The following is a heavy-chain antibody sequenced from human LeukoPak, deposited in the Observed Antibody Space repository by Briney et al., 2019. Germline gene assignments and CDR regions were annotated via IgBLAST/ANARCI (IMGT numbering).Heavy chain of an antibody. V-gene: IGHV4-59*01. D-gene: IGHD1-26*01. CDR1: GGSMTHNY. CDR2: VFYTGTT. CDR3: ASGSYYGDY. J-gene: IGHJ4*02. Sequence: SETLSLTCTVSGGSMTHNYWSWMRQPPGKGLEWIGYVFYTGTTNYNPSLKSRVTISVDTSKNQFSLKLSSVTAADTAVYYCASGSYYGDYWGQGTLVTVSS.